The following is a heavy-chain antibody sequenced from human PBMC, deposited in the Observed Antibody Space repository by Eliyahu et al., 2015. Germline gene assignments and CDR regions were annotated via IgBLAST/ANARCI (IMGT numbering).Heavy chain of an antibody. D-gene: IGHD6-19*01. J-gene: IGHJ4*02. Sequence: QLQLQESGPGLVKPSETLSLTCTXPGGSXSSSSYYWGWIRQPPGKGLEWIGSIYYSGSTYYNPSLKSRITISVDTSKNQFSLKLSSVTAADTAVYYCARGIAVAGTFDYWGQGTLVTVSS. CDR1: GGSXSSSSYY. CDR2: IYYSGST. CDR3: ARGIAVAGTFDY. V-gene: IGHV4-39*07.